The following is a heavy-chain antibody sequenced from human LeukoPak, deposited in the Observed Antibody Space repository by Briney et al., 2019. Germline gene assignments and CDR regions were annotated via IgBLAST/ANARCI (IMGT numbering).Heavy chain of an antibody. D-gene: IGHD3-16*01. CDR3: ARLKLGAYFDL. V-gene: IGHV4-59*08. Sequence: SETLSLTCTVSGGSTSSDYWSWIRQSPGKGLEWVGYVYNSGDTGKNPSLKSRVTILLDTSKNQCALKLTSVSAADTAVYYCARLKLGAYFDLWGRGTLVTVSS. CDR2: VYNSGDT. CDR1: GGSTSSDY. J-gene: IGHJ2*01.